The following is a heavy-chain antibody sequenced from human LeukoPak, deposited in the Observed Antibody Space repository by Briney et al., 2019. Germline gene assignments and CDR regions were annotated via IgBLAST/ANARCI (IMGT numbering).Heavy chain of an antibody. J-gene: IGHJ6*04. CDR1: GFTFSRYS. CDR2: ISSSSSYI. Sequence: GGSLRLSCAACGFTFSRYSMNWVRQAPGKGLEWVSSISSSSSYIYYADSVKGRFTISRDNAKNSLYLQMNSLRAEDTAVYYCAREDLYGMDVWGKGTTVAVSS. CDR3: AREDLYGMDV. V-gene: IGHV3-21*01.